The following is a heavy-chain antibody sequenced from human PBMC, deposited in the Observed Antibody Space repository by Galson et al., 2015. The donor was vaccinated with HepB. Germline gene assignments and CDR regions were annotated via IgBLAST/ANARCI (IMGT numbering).Heavy chain of an antibody. J-gene: IGHJ2*01. CDR1: GFTFSTYS. CDR2: ISTTSSPI. Sequence: SLRLSCAASGFTFSTYSMNWVRQAPGKGLDWVSYISTTSSPIYYTDSVKGRFTISRDNARNSLYLQMNSLRDEDTAVYYCARGDWEHNHWYFDLCGRGTLVTVSS. D-gene: IGHD1-26*01. V-gene: IGHV3-48*02. CDR3: ARGDWEHNHWYFDL.